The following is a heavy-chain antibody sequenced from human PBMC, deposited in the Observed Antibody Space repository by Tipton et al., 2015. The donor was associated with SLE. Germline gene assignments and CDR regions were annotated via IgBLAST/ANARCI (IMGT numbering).Heavy chain of an antibody. V-gene: IGHV4-4*07. D-gene: IGHD5/OR15-5a*01. J-gene: IGHJ4*02. CDR1: GGSITSNY. Sequence: TLSLTCTVSGGSITSNYWSWIRQPAGKGLEWIGRMYNSGSTDYNPSLKSRVTMSVDTSKNQFSLKLTSVTAADTAVYFCARDRSSVSDWGQGTQVIVSP. CDR3: ARDRSSVSD. CDR2: MYNSGST.